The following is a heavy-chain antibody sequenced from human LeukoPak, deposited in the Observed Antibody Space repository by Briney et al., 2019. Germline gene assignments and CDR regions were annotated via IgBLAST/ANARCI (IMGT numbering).Heavy chain of an antibody. D-gene: IGHD4-17*01. V-gene: IGHV1-2*06. CDR1: GYTFTGYY. CDR3: ARDINDYGDYEVGY. J-gene: IGHJ4*02. Sequence: GASVKVSCKASGYTFTGYYMHWVRQAPGQGLEWMGRTNPNSGGTNYAQKFQGRVTMTRDTSISTAYMELSRLRSDDTAVYYCARDINDYGDYEVGYWGQGTLVTVSS. CDR2: TNPNSGGT.